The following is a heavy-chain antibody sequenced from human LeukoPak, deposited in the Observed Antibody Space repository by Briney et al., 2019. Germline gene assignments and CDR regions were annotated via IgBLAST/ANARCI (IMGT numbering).Heavy chain of an antibody. V-gene: IGHV1-58*01. J-gene: IGHJ4*02. CDR1: GFTFTSSA. Sequence: GTSVKVSCKASGFTFTSSAVQWVRQARGQRLEWIGWIVVGSGNTNYAQKFQERVTITRDMSTSTAYMELSSLRSEDTAVYYCAAVFYDSSGYYARIFDYWGQGTPVTVSS. CDR3: AAVFYDSSGYYARIFDY. CDR2: IVVGSGNT. D-gene: IGHD3-22*01.